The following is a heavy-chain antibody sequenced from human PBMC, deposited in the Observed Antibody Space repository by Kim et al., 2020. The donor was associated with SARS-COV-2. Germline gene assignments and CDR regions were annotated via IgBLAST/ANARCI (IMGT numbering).Heavy chain of an antibody. V-gene: IGHV4-4*02. D-gene: IGHD3-9*01. Sequence: SETLSLTCAVSGGSISSSNWWSWVRQPPGKGLEWIGEIYHSGSTNYNPSLKSRVTISVDKSKNQFSLKLSSVTAADTAVYYCASVYYDILTGYSYGMDVWGQGTTVTVSS. CDR3: ASVYYDILTGYSYGMDV. CDR1: GGSISSSNW. J-gene: IGHJ6*02. CDR2: IYHSGST.